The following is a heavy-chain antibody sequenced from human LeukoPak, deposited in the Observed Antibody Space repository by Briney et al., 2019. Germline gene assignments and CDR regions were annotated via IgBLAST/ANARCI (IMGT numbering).Heavy chain of an antibody. CDR2: INHSGST. V-gene: IGHV4-34*01. J-gene: IGHJ6*02. Sequence: SETLSLTCAVYGGSFSGYYWSWIRQPPGKGLEWIGEINHSGSTNYNPSLKSRVTISVDTSMNQFSLKLSSVTAADTAVYYCARSVYDISSYYYGMDVWGQGTRSPSP. CDR3: ARSVYDISSYYYGMDV. D-gene: IGHD3-9*01. CDR1: GGSFSGYY.